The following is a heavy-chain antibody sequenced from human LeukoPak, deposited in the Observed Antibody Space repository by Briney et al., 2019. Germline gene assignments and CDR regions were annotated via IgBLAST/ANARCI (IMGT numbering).Heavy chain of an antibody. J-gene: IGHJ3*02. V-gene: IGHV4-59*12. Sequence: SETLSLTCTVSGGSISSYYWSWIRQPPGKGLEWIGYIYYSGSTNYNPSLKSRVTISVDTSKNQFSLKLSSVTAADTAVYYCARGRYSSGWYFAFDIWGQGTMVTVSS. CDR1: GGSISSYY. CDR3: ARGRYSSGWYFAFDI. D-gene: IGHD6-19*01. CDR2: IYYSGST.